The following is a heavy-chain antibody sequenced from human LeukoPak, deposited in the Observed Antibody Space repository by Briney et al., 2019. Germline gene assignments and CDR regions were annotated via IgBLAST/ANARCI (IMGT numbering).Heavy chain of an antibody. CDR1: GYTLTELS. Sequence: ASVKVSCKVSGYTLTELSMHWVRQAPGKGLEWMGGFDPEDGETIYAQKFQGRVTKTEDTSTDTAYMELSSLRSEDTAVYYCATLNYYGSGSDAFDIWGQGTMVTVSS. V-gene: IGHV1-24*01. CDR3: ATLNYYGSGSDAFDI. J-gene: IGHJ3*02. D-gene: IGHD3-10*01. CDR2: FDPEDGET.